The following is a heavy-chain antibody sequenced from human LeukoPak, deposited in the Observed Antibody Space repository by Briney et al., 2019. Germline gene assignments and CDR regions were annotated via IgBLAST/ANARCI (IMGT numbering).Heavy chain of an antibody. V-gene: IGHV1-8*01. Sequence: ASVKVSCKTSGYTFTSYVINWVRQATGQGLEWMGWMNPNSGNTGYAQKFQGRVTMTRNTSISTAYMELSSLRSEDTAVYYCARWVGYYDSSGSIDAFDIWGQGTMVTVSS. CDR1: GYTFTSYV. J-gene: IGHJ3*02. D-gene: IGHD3-22*01. CDR3: ARWVGYYDSSGSIDAFDI. CDR2: MNPNSGNT.